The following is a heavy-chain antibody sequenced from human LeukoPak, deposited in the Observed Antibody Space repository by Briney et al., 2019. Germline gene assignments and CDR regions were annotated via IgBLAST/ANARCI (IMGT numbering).Heavy chain of an antibody. V-gene: IGHV4-31*03. J-gene: IGHJ4*02. CDR1: GGSISSGGYY. D-gene: IGHD6-13*01. Sequence: SETLSLTCTVSGGSISSGGYYWSWIRQHPGKGLEWIGYIYYSGSTYYNPSLKSRVTISVDTSKNQFSLKLSSVTAADTAVYYCARGLHPNGSMVYVGQQLVHYYFDYWGQGTLVTVSS. CDR3: ARGLHPNGSMVYVGQQLVHYYFDY. CDR2: IYYSGST.